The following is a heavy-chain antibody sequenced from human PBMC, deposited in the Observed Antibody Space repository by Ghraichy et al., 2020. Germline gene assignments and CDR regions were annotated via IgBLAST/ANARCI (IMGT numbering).Heavy chain of an antibody. CDR2: IYTSGST. Sequence: SQTLSLTCTVSGGSINSYYWSWIRQPPGKGLEWIGYIYTSGSTNYNPSLKSRVTISVDTSKNQFSLKLSSVTAADTAVYYCARLMYSSGFFGYWGQGTLVTVSS. CDR3: ARLMYSSGFFGY. CDR1: GGSINSYY. J-gene: IGHJ4*02. V-gene: IGHV4-4*09. D-gene: IGHD6-19*01.